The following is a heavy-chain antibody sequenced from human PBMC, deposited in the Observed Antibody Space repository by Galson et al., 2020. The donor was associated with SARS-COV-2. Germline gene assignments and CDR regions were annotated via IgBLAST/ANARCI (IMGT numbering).Heavy chain of an antibody. CDR2: ISYDGSNK. Sequence: PGGSLRLSCAASGFTFSSYAMHWVRQAPGKGLEWVAVISYDGSNKYYADSVKGRFTISRDNSKNTLYLQMNSLRAEDTAVYYCASSSGYLASDYWGQGTLVTVSS. D-gene: IGHD6-19*01. J-gene: IGHJ4*02. CDR3: ASSSGYLASDY. CDR1: GFTFSSYA. V-gene: IGHV3-30-3*01.